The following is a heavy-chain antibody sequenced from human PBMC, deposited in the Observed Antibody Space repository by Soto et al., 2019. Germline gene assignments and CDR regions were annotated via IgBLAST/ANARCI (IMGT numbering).Heavy chain of an antibody. D-gene: IGHD3-10*01. Sequence: GGSLRLSCAASGFTFSSYAMSWVRQAPGKGLEWVSAISGSGGSTYYADSVKGRFTISRDNSKNTLYLQMNSLRAEDTAVYYCATLVGPDRLWFGDMVFDYWGQGTLVTVSS. J-gene: IGHJ4*02. V-gene: IGHV3-23*01. CDR2: ISGSGGST. CDR1: GFTFSSYA. CDR3: ATLVGPDRLWFGDMVFDY.